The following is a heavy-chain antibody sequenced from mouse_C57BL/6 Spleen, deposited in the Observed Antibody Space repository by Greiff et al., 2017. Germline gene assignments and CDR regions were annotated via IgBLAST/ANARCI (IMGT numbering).Heavy chain of an antibody. D-gene: IGHD2-1*01. CDR1: GFTFSDYG. CDR3: ARQGNYVFDAMDY. J-gene: IGHJ4*01. V-gene: IGHV5-17*01. Sequence: EVMLVESGGGLVKPGGSLKLSCAASGFTFSDYGMHWVRQAPEKGLEWVAYISSGSSTIYYADTVKGRFTISRDNAKNTLFLQMTSLRSEDTAMYYCARQGNYVFDAMDYGGQGTSVTVSS. CDR2: ISSGSSTI.